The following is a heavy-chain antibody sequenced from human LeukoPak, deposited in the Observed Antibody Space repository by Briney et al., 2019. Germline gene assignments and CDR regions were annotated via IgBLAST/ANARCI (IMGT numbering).Heavy chain of an antibody. D-gene: IGHD2-21*02. CDR2: IYYSGST. Sequence: PSETLSLTCTVSGGSISSYYWSWIRQSPGKGLEWIGYIYYSGSTNYNPSLKSRVTISVDTSKNQFSLKLSSVTAADTAVYYCARRLAYCGGDCYLGWFDPWGQGTLVTVSS. CDR3: ARRLAYCGGDCYLGWFDP. J-gene: IGHJ5*02. V-gene: IGHV4-59*08. CDR1: GGSISSYY.